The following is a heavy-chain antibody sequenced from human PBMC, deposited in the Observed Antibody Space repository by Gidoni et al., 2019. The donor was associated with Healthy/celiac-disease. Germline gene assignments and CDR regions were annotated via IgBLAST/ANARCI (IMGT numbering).Heavy chain of an antibody. Sequence: EVQLVESGGGLVKPGGSLRLSCAASGFTFSSYSMNWVRQAPGKGLEWVSSISGSSSYIYYADSVKGRFTISRDNAKNSLYLQMNSLRAEDTAVYYCARHYYEGVAFDIWGQGTMVTVSS. CDR2: ISGSSSYI. CDR3: ARHYYEGVAFDI. J-gene: IGHJ3*02. D-gene: IGHD3-22*01. CDR1: GFTFSSYS. V-gene: IGHV3-21*01.